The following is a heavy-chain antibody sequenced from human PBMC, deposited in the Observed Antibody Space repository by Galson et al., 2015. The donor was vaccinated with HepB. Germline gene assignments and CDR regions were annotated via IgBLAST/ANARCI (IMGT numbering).Heavy chain of an antibody. J-gene: IGHJ4*02. CDR3: AKALQDSSGYYYDYFPLPDY. CDR2: IRYDGSNK. D-gene: IGHD3-22*01. CDR1: GFTFSSYG. V-gene: IGHV3-30*02. Sequence: SLRLSCAASGFTFSSYGMHWVRQAPGKGLEWVAFIRYDGSNKYYADSVKGRFTISRDNSKNTLYLQMNSLRAEDTAVYYCAKALQDSSGYYYDYFPLPDYWGQGTLVTVSS.